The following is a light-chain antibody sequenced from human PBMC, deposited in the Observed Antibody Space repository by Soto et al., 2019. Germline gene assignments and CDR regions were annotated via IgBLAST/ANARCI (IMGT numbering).Light chain of an antibody. J-gene: IGKJ4*01. CDR3: QQYNNWPLT. V-gene: IGKV3-15*01. CDR1: QRVSSY. Sequence: EIVLTQSPASLSLSPGERATLSCRASQRVSSYLAWYQQKPGQAPRLLIYGASTRATDIPARFSGSGSGTEFTLTISSLQSEDFALYYCQQYNNWPLTFGGGTKVDIK. CDR2: GAS.